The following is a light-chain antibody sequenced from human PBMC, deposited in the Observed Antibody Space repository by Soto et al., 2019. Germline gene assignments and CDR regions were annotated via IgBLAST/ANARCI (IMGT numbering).Light chain of an antibody. J-gene: IGKJ1*01. CDR3: QQYRPSPAIS. CDR1: QSVSNNY. Sequence: EIVLTQSPGTLSLSPGERATFSCRASQSVSNNYLAWYQQKPGEAPRLLIYAVSTRATGTPDRFSGSGSGTDFTLTISRLEPEDSALYFCQQYRPSPAISFGQGTKVDIK. V-gene: IGKV3-20*01. CDR2: AVS.